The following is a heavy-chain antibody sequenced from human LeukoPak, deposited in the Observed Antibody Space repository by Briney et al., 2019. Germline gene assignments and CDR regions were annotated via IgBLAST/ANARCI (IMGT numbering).Heavy chain of an antibody. CDR3: GRGPAYHGDGPGF. J-gene: IGHJ4*02. D-gene: IGHD3-10*01. V-gene: IGHV3-74*01. CDR1: GFTFSTYW. Sequence: GGSLRLSCAASGFTFSTYWMHWVRQAPGKGLVWVSRIKSDGSSTSYADSAKGRFTISRDNAKNTLYLQMNSLRAEVTAVYYCGRGPAYHGDGPGFWGQGTLVTVSS. CDR2: IKSDGSST.